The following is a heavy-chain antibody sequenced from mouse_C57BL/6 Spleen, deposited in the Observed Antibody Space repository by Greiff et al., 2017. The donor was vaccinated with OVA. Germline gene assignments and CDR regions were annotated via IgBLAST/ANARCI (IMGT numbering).Heavy chain of an antibody. Sequence: VQGVESGPGLVAPSQSLSITCTVSGFSLTSYGVHWVRQPPGKGLEWLVVIWSDGSTTYNSALKSRLSISKDNSKSQVFLKMNSLQTDDTAMYYCARAFYGSSFYWYFDVWGTGTTVTVSS. J-gene: IGHJ1*03. CDR2: IWSDGST. D-gene: IGHD1-1*01. CDR1: GFSLTSYG. V-gene: IGHV2-6*03. CDR3: ARAFYGSSFYWYFDV.